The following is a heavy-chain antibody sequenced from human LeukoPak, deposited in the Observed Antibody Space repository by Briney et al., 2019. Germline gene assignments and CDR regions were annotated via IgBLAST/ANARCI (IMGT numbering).Heavy chain of an antibody. V-gene: IGHV3-23*01. CDR3: AKPPYSSYVVPTV. D-gene: IGHD4-11*01. CDR1: GFTFSNYA. CDR2: ISNSGDT. J-gene: IGHJ4*02. Sequence: GGSLRLSCATSGFTFSNYAVSWVRQAPGKGLEWVSVISNSGDTYCADSVKGRFTVSRDNSKNTLYLEMNILRAEDTAVYYCAKPPYSSYVVPTVWGQGTLVTVSP.